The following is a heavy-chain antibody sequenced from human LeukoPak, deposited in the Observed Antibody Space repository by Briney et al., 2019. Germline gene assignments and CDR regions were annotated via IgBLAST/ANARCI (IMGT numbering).Heavy chain of an antibody. CDR1: GYTFTSYA. V-gene: IGHV1-3*03. CDR2: INAGNGNT. D-gene: IGHD3-16*02. CDR3: ARDWYDYVWGSYRSGVLNYYYYYMDV. Sequence: ASVKGSCKDSGYTFTSYAMHGVRQAPGQRLEWMGWINAGNGNTKYSQEFQGRVTITRDMSTSTVYMELSSLRSEDTAVYYCARDWYDYVWGSYRSGVLNYYYYYMDVWGKGTTVTVSS. J-gene: IGHJ6*03.